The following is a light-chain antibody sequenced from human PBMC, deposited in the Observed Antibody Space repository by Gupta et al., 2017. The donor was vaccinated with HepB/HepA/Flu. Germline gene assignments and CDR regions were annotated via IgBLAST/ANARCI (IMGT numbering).Light chain of an antibody. CDR1: RPNIGAGYD. J-gene: IGLJ2*01. Sequence: QSVLTPLPSGSGAPGQRDPIPCTRRRPNIGAGYDVHWYQQLPGTAPKLLIYGNSNRPSGGPDRFSGSKSGTSASLAITGLQAEDEADYYCQSYDSSLSGFVVFGGGTKLTVL. V-gene: IGLV1-40*01. CDR3: QSYDSSLSGFVV. CDR2: GNS.